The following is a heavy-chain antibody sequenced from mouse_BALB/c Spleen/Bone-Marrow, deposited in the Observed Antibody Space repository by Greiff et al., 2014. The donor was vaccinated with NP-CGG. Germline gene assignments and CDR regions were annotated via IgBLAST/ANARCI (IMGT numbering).Heavy chain of an antibody. CDR3: ARSGDGYYWYFDV. CDR2: INPGDGSA. D-gene: IGHD2-3*01. CDR1: GYTFTSYD. V-gene: IGHV1S56*01. J-gene: IGHJ1*01. Sequence: VQLQQSGPELVKPGTLVKMSCKASGYTFTSYDINWVKQRPGQGLELIGWINPGDGSAKYNEKFKGKATLTADKSPSTAYMQLSSLTSEITAVYFCARSGDGYYWYFDVWGAGTMVTVSS.